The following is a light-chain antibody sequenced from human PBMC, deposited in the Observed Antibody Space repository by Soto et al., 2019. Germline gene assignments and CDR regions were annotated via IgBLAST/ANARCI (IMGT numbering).Light chain of an antibody. Sequence: PGDRVTITCRASQSISSWLAWYQQKPGKAPKLLIYDASYRATGIPARFSGSGSGTDFTLTISRLEPEDFAVYYCPQYGSSPQTFGQGTKVDIK. J-gene: IGKJ1*01. CDR1: QSISSW. CDR3: PQYGSSPQT. V-gene: IGKV3-20*01. CDR2: DAS.